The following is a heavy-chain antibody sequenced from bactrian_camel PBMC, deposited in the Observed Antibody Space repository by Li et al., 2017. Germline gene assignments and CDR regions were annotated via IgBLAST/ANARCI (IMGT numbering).Heavy chain of an antibody. J-gene: IGHJ4*01. Sequence: HVQLVESGGGSVQTGGSLRLSCTASRYTYGSYYMGWFRQAPGKEREGVAVIANDGSTTHADSVKGRITLSRDYAENTLYLQMGSLKTGDTAFYYCAIGSYDYNYDPSTRGKGTQVTVS. V-gene: IGHV3S53*01. CDR2: IANDGST. D-gene: IGHD4*01. CDR1: RYTYGSYY.